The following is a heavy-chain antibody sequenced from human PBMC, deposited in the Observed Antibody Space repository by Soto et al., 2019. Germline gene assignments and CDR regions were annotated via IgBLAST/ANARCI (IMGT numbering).Heavy chain of an antibody. J-gene: IGHJ4*02. Sequence: SETLSLTCAVSGGSISSSNWWSGVRQPPGRGLEWIGEIYHSGSTNYNPSLKGRVTISVDKSKNQFSLKLSSVTAADTAVYYCARDHGSGDYFDYWGQGTLVTVSS. D-gene: IGHD3-10*01. CDR3: ARDHGSGDYFDY. CDR1: GGSISSSNW. V-gene: IGHV4-4*02. CDR2: IYHSGST.